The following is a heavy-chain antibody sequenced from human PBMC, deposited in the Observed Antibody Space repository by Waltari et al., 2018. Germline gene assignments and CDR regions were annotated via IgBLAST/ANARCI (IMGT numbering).Heavy chain of an antibody. D-gene: IGHD3-16*01. J-gene: IGHJ6*03. V-gene: IGHV1-58*02. CDR2: IVVGSGNT. CDR3: AASPWGGDYYYYYMDV. Sequence: QMQLVQSGPEVKKPGTSVKVSCKASGFTFTSSAMQWVRQARGQRLEWIGWIVVGSGNTNYAQKFQERVTITRDMSTSTAYMELSSLRSEDTAVYYCAASPWGGDYYYYYMDVWGKGTMVTISS. CDR1: GFTFTSSA.